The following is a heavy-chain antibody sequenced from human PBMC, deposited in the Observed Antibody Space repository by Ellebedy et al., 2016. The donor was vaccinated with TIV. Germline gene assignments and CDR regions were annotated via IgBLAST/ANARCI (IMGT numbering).Heavy chain of an antibody. CDR2: LSYDDRRTL. Sequence: GESLKISXAASGFSFSYYGMNWVRQAPGRGLEWILHLSYDDRRTLSNAESVRGRFTISKDKAKNSVYLQMNSLRDEDTAVYYCTRDGGRGYDMGVWGQGTTVTVSS. V-gene: IGHV3-48*02. CDR1: GFSFSYYG. CDR3: TRDGGRGYDMGV. J-gene: IGHJ6*02. D-gene: IGHD3-16*01.